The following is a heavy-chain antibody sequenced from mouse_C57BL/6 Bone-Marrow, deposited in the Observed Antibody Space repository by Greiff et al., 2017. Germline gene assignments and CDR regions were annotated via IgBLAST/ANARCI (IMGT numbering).Heavy chain of an antibody. CDR3: TTGVPFAY. CDR2: IDPENGDT. J-gene: IGHJ3*01. CDR1: GFNIKDDY. D-gene: IGHD6-1*01. V-gene: IGHV14-4*01. Sequence: EVKLVESGAELVRPGASVKLSCTASGFNIKDDYMHWVKQRPEQGLEWIGWIDPENGDTEYASKFQGKAAITADTSSNTAYLQLSSLTSEDTAVYYCTTGVPFAYWGQGTLVTVSA.